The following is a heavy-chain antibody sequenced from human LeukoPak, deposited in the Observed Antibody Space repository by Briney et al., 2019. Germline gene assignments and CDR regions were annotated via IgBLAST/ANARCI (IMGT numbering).Heavy chain of an antibody. J-gene: IGHJ4*02. CDR2: IKPDGSEK. CDR3: AKYFYDGSGTHYFDY. V-gene: IGHV3-7*01. Sequence: GESLRLSCAASGFTFSSHWMSWVRQAPGKGLEWVGNIKPDGSEKYYVDSLKGRFIISRDNAKNSLYLQMNSLRAKDVAVYYCAKYFYDGSGTHYFDYWGQGTPVTVSS. CDR1: GFTFSSHW. D-gene: IGHD3-22*01.